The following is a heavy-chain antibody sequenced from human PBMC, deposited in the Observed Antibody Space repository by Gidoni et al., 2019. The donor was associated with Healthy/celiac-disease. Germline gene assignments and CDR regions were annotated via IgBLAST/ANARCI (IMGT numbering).Heavy chain of an antibody. J-gene: IGHJ4*02. CDR2: MNPNSGNT. Sequence: QVQLVPSGAEVNKPGASVKVSFTASGYTFPSYDINWVRQATGQGLEGMGWMNPNSGNTGYEQKCQGRVTMTRNTSISTAYRELSSLRSEDTAVYYCARGEPGADYSNLGYWGQGTLVTVSS. CDR1: GYTFPSYD. D-gene: IGHD4-4*01. V-gene: IGHV1-8*01. CDR3: ARGEPGADYSNLGY.